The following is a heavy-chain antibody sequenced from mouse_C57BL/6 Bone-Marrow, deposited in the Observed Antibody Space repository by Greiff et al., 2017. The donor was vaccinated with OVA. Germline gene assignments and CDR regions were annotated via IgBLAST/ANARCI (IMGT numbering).Heavy chain of an antibody. V-gene: IGHV1-59*01. CDR2: IDPSDSYT. J-gene: IGHJ1*03. D-gene: IGHD1-1*01. CDR3: ALYYYCSRRYFDV. Sequence: QVQLQQPGAELVRPGTSVKLSCKASGYTFTSYWMHWVKQRPGQGLEWIGVIDPSDSYTNYNQKFKGKATLTVDTSSSTAYMQLSSLTSEDSAVYYCALYYYCSRRYFDVWGTGTTVTVSS. CDR1: GYTFTSYW.